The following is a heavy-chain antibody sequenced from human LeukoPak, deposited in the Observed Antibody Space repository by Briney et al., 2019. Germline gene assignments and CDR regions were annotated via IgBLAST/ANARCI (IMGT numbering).Heavy chain of an antibody. Sequence: GGSLRLSCAASGFTFSSYAMSWVRQAPGKGLEWVSGISGGGDSTYYADSVKGRFTISRDSSKSTLYLQINNVRVDDTAVYYCAKGHGRARSTWYYWGQGTLVTVSS. V-gene: IGHV3-23*01. CDR2: ISGGGDST. CDR1: GFTFSSYA. J-gene: IGHJ4*02. D-gene: IGHD6-13*01. CDR3: AKGHGRARSTWYY.